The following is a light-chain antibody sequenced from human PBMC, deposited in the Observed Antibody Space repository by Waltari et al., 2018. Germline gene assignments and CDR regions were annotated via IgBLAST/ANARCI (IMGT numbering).Light chain of an antibody. Sequence: QSVLTQPPSASGTPGQTVTISRSGSDSNIGSDSVNWYQHLPGTAPNPSIYDDNQRPSGVPDRFSGSKSGTSASLAISGLQSGDEADYYCSVWDDSLTAWVFGGGTKVTVL. V-gene: IGLV1-44*01. J-gene: IGLJ3*02. CDR1: DSNIGSDS. CDR2: DDN. CDR3: SVWDDSLTAWV.